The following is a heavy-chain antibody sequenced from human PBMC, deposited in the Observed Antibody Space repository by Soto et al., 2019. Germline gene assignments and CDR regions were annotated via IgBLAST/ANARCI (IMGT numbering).Heavy chain of an antibody. J-gene: IGHJ4*02. CDR1: GYTFTSYA. V-gene: IGHV1-3*01. D-gene: IGHD1-26*01. Sequence: QVQLVQSGAEVKKPGASVKVSCKASGYTFTSYAMHWVRQAPGQRLEWMGWINAGNGNTKYSQKFQGRVTITRDTSASTAYMELSSLRSEDTVVYYCARGLGLYYFDYWGQGTLVTVSS. CDR3: ARGLGLYYFDY. CDR2: INAGNGNT.